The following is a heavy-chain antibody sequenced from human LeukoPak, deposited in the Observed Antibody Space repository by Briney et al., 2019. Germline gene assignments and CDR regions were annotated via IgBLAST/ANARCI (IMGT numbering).Heavy chain of an antibody. CDR1: GFTFSSNA. V-gene: IGHV3-23*01. CDR2: ISGSGGST. Sequence: GGSLRLSCAASGFTFSSNAMSWVRQAPGKGLEWVSAISGSGGSTYYADSVKGRFTISRDNSKSTLNLQMNSLRVEDTAVYYCARDSLNSGSYFDYWGQGALVTVSS. D-gene: IGHD3-10*01. CDR3: ARDSLNSGSYFDY. J-gene: IGHJ4*02.